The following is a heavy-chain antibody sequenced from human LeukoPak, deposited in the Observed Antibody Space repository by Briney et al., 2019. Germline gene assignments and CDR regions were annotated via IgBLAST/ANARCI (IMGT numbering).Heavy chain of an antibody. D-gene: IGHD2-15*01. V-gene: IGHV3-7*01. J-gene: IGHJ4*02. CDR3: ARDRGGLQFDY. Sequence: PGGSLRLSCAASGFTFITYWMTRVRQAPGKGLEFVANIKEDGSVKNYVGSVQGRFTISRDNSRNLLYLQMDSLRAEDTAVYYCARDRGGLQFDYWGQGTLVTVSS. CDR2: IKEDGSVK. CDR1: GFTFITYW.